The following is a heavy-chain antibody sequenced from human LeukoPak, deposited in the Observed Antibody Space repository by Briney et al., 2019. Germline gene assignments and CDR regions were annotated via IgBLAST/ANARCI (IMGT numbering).Heavy chain of an antibody. J-gene: IGHJ4*02. CDR1: GFTSSRYG. CDR2: ISYGGSNK. V-gene: IGHV3-30*18. CDR3: AKERATETRRLDY. Sequence: GGSLRLSCAASGFTSSRYGMHWVRQAPGKGLEWVAVISYGGSNKNYADSVKGRFTISRDNSKNTLYLQMNSLRPEDAAVYYCAKERATETRRLDYWGQGTLVTVSS.